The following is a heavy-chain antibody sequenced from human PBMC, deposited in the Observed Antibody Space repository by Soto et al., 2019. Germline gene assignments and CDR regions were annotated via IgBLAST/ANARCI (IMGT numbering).Heavy chain of an antibody. CDR1: GYTFTGYY. CDR3: ARGGATSFGVVHYYYYGMDV. CDR2: INPNSGDT. V-gene: IGHV1-2*04. J-gene: IGHJ6*02. Sequence: QVQLVQSGVEVKKPGASVKVSCKASGYTFTGYYMHWVRQAPGQGLEWVGWINPNSGDTNYAQKFQGWVTMTRDTSISTAYMELSRLTSDDTAVYYCARGGATSFGVVHYYYYGMDVWGQGTTVTVSS. D-gene: IGHD3-3*01.